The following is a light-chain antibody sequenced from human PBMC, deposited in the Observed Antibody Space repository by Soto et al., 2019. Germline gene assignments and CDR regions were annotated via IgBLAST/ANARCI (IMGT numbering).Light chain of an antibody. V-gene: IGKV3-20*01. CDR3: QQYGSSPSVT. CDR2: GAS. J-gene: IGKJ5*01. CDR1: QSVSSSY. Sequence: EIVLTQSPGTLSLSPGERATLSCRASQSVSSSYLAWYQQKPGQAPRLLIYGASSRATGIPDRFSGSGSGTDVTLTISRLEPEDFEVYYCQQYGSSPSVTFGQGTRLEIK.